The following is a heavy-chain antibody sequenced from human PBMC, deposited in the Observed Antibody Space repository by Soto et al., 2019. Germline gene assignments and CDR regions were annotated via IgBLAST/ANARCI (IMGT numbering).Heavy chain of an antibody. D-gene: IGHD2-21*01. V-gene: IGHV1-2*04. J-gene: IGHJ5*01. Sequence: QVQLVQSGAEVKKPGASVKVSCKASGYTFIDFYMHWVRQAPGQGLEWLGWINPDSGVTNCAQKFQGWVTMPGDPSLSTAYLERKRLTSDDTAIYYCARGRSTIVDSWGQGTLVTVSS. CDR3: ARGRSTIVDS. CDR2: INPDSGVT. CDR1: GYTFIDFY.